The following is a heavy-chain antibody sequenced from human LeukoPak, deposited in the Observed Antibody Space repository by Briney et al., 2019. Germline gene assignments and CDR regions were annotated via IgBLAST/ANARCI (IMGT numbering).Heavy chain of an antibody. D-gene: IGHD3-3*01. CDR1: GYTFTSYD. CDR2: INPSGGST. V-gene: IGHV1-46*01. Sequence: GASVKVSCKTSGYTFTSYDINWVRQAPGQGLEWMGIINPSGGSTSYAQKFQGRVTMTRDISTSTVYMELSSLRSEDTAVYYCARTFGARPYYYMDVWGKGTTVTVSS. CDR3: ARTFGARPYYYMDV. J-gene: IGHJ6*03.